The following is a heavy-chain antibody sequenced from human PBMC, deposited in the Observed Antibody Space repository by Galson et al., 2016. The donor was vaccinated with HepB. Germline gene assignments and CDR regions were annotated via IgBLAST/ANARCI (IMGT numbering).Heavy chain of an antibody. D-gene: IGHD3-3*01. Sequence: SLRLSCAASGFTFSRYGMHWVRQAPGKGLEWVAVILYDGSKKYYADSVKGRFTISRDNSKNTLYLQMHSLRAEDTAVYYCARHSFTIFVVTPNWFDPWGQGTLVTVSS. J-gene: IGHJ5*02. CDR1: GFTFSRYG. CDR3: ARHSFTIFVVTPNWFDP. CDR2: ILYDGSKK. V-gene: IGHV3-33*01.